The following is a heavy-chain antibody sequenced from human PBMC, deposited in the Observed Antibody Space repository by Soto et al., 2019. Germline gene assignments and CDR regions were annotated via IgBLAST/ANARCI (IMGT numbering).Heavy chain of an antibody. CDR1: GFTFSVFG. CDR2: ISHEGNSK. D-gene: IGHD6-19*01. J-gene: IGHJ4*02. V-gene: IGHV3-30*18. Sequence: QVHLVASGGGVVQPGGSLRLSCAASGFTFSVFGKHWVRQAPGKGPEWVAVISHEGNSKHYADSVKGRFTISRDNAKNTLSLLMDSLRPEYTALYYCAKTITLSPSDDSSVRGALIDHWGQGTLVTVPS. CDR3: AKTITLSPSDDSSVRGALIDH.